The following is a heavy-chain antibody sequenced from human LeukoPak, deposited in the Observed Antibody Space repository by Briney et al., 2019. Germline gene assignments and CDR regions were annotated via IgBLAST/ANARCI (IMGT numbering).Heavy chain of an antibody. Sequence: GGSLRLSCAASGFTLSRYWMSWVRQAPGKGLEWVANIKHDGSEKYYVESVKGRFTISRDNAKNSLYLQMNSLRGEDTAVYYCARDRDYYNYFEYWGQGTLVTVSS. V-gene: IGHV3-7*04. D-gene: IGHD3-10*01. CDR1: GFTLSRYW. CDR2: IKHDGSEK. J-gene: IGHJ4*02. CDR3: ARDRDYYNYFEY.